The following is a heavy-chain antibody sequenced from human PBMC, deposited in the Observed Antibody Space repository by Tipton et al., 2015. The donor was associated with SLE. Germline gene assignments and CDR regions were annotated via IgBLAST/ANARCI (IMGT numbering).Heavy chain of an antibody. CDR3: ARGGYCSGGSCYDFDY. Sequence: TLSLTCTASGYSISSGYYWSWIRQHPGKGLEWIGYIYYSGSTYYNPSLKSRVTISVDTSKNQFSLKLSSVTAADTAVYYCARGGYCSGGSCYDFDYWGQGTLVTVSS. J-gene: IGHJ4*02. CDR2: IYYSGST. D-gene: IGHD2-15*01. CDR1: GYSISSGYY. V-gene: IGHV4-31*03.